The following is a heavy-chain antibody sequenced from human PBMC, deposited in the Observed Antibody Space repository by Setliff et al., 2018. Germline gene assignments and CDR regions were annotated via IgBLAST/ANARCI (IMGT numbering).Heavy chain of an antibody. D-gene: IGHD3-16*01. J-gene: IGHJ5*01. Sequence: LRLSCAVSGFIFSPYTTTWVRQAPGKGLEWVAAISIHEDKTYYADSVKGRFTISRDISKNTLYLQMNNLRAEDTAIYYCARDLGNWFDPWGQGTLVTVSS. CDR2: ISIHEDKT. CDR3: ARDLGNWFDP. V-gene: IGHV3-23*01. CDR1: GFIFSPYT.